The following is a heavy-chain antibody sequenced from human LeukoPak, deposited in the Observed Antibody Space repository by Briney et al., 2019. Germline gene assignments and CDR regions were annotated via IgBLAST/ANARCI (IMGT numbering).Heavy chain of an antibody. Sequence: GSQRLSCAASGFTFSDYYWSWIRQPPGKGLEWIGEINHSGSTNYNPSLKSRVTISVDTSKNQFSLKLSSVTAADTAVYYCASGSYCSSTSCLGMDVWGQGTTVTVSS. V-gene: IGHV4-34*01. CDR1: GFTFSDYY. D-gene: IGHD2-2*01. CDR2: INHSGST. J-gene: IGHJ6*02. CDR3: ASGSYCSSTSCLGMDV.